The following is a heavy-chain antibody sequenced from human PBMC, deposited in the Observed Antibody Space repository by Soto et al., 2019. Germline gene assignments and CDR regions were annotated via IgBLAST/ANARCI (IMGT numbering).Heavy chain of an antibody. CDR2: MNTNSGNT. CDR3: ARPRRRYYGMDV. V-gene: IGHV1-8*01. J-gene: IGHJ6*02. CDR1: GYTFTSYG. Sequence: ASVKVSCKASGYTFTSYGINWVRQATGQGLEWMGWMNTNSGNTGYAQKFQGRVNMTRNTSISTAYMELSSLRSEDTVVYYCARPRRRYYGMDVWGQGTMVTVSS.